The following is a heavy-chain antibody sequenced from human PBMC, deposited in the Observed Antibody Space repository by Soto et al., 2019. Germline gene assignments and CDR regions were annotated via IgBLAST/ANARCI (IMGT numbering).Heavy chain of an antibody. CDR2: IDPGDSYT. CDR3: ARRYCSSNTCPRNYYAMDV. CDR1: GYSFTSYW. J-gene: IGHJ6*02. V-gene: IGHV5-10-1*01. D-gene: IGHD2-2*01. Sequence: GESLKISCKGSGYSFTSYWISWVRQMPGKGLEWMGRIDPGDSYTNYSPSFQGHVTISVDKSISTAYLQWSSLKASDTAMYYCARRYCSSNTCPRNYYAMDVWGQGTTVTVSS.